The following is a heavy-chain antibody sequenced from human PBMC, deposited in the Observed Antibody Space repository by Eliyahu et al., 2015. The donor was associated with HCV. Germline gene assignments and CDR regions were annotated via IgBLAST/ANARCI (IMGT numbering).Heavy chain of an antibody. V-gene: IGHV4-59*01. CDR1: GCXXTTYY. CDR3: ASGGGGIAVTGTGGWFDP. J-gene: IGHJ5*02. D-gene: IGHD6-19*01. CDR2: IHYSGST. Sequence: QVQLQESGPGLVKPSETLSLTCTVSGCXXTTYYWSWIRQPPGKGLEWIGYIHYSGSTNYNPPLKSRVTISVDTSKNQFSLNLTSVTAADTAMYYCASGGGGIAVTGTGGWFDPWGQGTLVTVSS.